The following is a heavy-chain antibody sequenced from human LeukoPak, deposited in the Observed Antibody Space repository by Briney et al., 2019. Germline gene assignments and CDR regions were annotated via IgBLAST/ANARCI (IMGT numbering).Heavy chain of an antibody. Sequence: SVKVSCKASGGTFSSYAVSWVRQAPGQGLEWMGGIIPIFGTPNYAQKFQGRVTITADESTSTAYMELSSLRSEDTAVYYCARVEVGLYYYYMDVWGKGTTVTISS. CDR2: IIPIFGTP. V-gene: IGHV1-69*13. CDR1: GGTFSSYA. D-gene: IGHD2-15*01. J-gene: IGHJ6*03. CDR3: ARVEVGLYYYYMDV.